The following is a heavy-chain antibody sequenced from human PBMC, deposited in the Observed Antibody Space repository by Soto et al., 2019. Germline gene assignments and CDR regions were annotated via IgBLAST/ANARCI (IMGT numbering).Heavy chain of an antibody. D-gene: IGHD2-2*01. CDR1: GYTFTSYA. CDR3: ARDRIVLVPAATYYYYYYGMDV. J-gene: IGHJ6*02. V-gene: IGHV1-2*04. Sequence: ASVKVSCKASGYTFTSYAMNWVRQAPGQRLEWMGWINPNSGGTNYAQKFQGWVTMTRDTSISTAYMELSRLRSDDTAVYYCARDRIVLVPAATYYYYYYGMDVWGQGTTVTVSS. CDR2: INPNSGGT.